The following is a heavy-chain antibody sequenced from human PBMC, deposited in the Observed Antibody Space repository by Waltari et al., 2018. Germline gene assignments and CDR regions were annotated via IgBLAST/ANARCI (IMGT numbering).Heavy chain of an antibody. CDR3: ARHAGYGRDKFDP. J-gene: IGHJ5*02. V-gene: IGHV4-38-2*01. D-gene: IGHD5-18*01. Sequence: QVQLQESGPGLKKPSETLSLTCRVSGDSISSDYYWGWIRQPPGKGLEWIGSINHSGSTYSNPSLRGRVTTSVDTPKNQISLMLSSVTAADTAVYYCARHAGYGRDKFDPWGQGTLVTVSS. CDR2: INHSGST. CDR1: GDSISSDYY.